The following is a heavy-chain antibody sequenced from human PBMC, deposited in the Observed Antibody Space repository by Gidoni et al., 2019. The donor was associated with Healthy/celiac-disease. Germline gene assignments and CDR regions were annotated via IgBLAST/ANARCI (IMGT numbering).Heavy chain of an antibody. D-gene: IGHD3-10*01. Sequence: EVQLVESGGGLVQPGGSLRLSCAASGFTFRSYDMHWVRQATGKGLEWVSAIGTAGDTYYPGSVKGRFTISRENAKNSLYLQMNSLRAGDTAVYYCARGGAHGSGSYPADAFDIWGQGTMVTVSS. CDR2: IGTAGDT. CDR1: GFTFRSYD. CDR3: ARGGAHGSGSYPADAFDI. J-gene: IGHJ3*02. V-gene: IGHV3-13*01.